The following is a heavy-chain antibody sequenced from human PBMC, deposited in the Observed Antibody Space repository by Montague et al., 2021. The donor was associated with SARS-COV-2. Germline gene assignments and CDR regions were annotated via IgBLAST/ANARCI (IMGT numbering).Heavy chain of an antibody. V-gene: IGHV4-34*01. D-gene: IGHD2-15*01. CDR1: DGSFSDFY. CDR3: ASGDDNGSGYLDV. CDR2: INHSGTT. J-gene: IGHJ4*01. Sequence: SETLSLTCAVVDGSFSDFYWSWIRQPPGKGLEWIGEINHSGTTYYNPSLKSRVTISVDTSKNQFSLKLNSVTAADAAVYYCASGDDNGSGYLDVWGQGTMVTVSS.